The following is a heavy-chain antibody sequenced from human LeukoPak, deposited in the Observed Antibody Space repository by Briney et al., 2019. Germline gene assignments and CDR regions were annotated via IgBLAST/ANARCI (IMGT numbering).Heavy chain of an antibody. CDR2: IYTSGST. J-gene: IGHJ5*02. CDR3: ARESVRGVLNWFDP. Sequence: KPSETLSLTCTVSGGSISSFCWSWIRQPAGKGLEWIGRIYTSGSTNYNPSLKSRVTMSVDTSKNQFSLMLSSVTAADTAVYYCARESVRGVLNWFDPWGQGTLVTVSS. D-gene: IGHD3-10*01. CDR1: GGSISSFC. V-gene: IGHV4-4*07.